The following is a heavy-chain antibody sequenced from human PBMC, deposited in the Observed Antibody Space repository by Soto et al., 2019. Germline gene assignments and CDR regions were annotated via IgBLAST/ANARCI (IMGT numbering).Heavy chain of an antibody. V-gene: IGHV1-2*02. Sequence: QVQLVQSGAEVKKPGASVKVSCKASGYTFTDYYMHWVLQAPGQGLEWMGWINPNSGGTNYAQKFQGRVTLTRDTSTSTAYMELSRLRSDDTAVYYCARGLTSISCYDPWGQGTLVIVSS. CDR2: INPNSGGT. CDR1: GYTFTDYY. CDR3: ARGLTSISCYDP. J-gene: IGHJ5*02. D-gene: IGHD2-2*01.